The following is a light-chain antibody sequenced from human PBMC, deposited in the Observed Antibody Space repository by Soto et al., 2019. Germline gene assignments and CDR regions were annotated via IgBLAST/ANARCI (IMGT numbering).Light chain of an antibody. Sequence: QSVLTQPPSASGTRGQRVTISWSGSRSSIGSNTVNWYQHLPGSAPKLLIYSNNHRPSGVPDRFSASKAGASASLAISGLQSEDEGDYYCAAWDASLGGFYVFGSGTKVTVL. CDR3: AAWDASLGGFYV. CDR1: RSSIGSNT. J-gene: IGLJ1*01. V-gene: IGLV1-44*01. CDR2: SNN.